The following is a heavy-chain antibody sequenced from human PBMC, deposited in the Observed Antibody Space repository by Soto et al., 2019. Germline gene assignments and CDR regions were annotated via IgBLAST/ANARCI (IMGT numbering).Heavy chain of an antibody. D-gene: IGHD6-19*01. CDR3: ARVAGSGWYDA. Sequence: QVQLQESGPGLVKPSQTLSLTCAVSGGYIVSGGYSWSWIRQPPGKGLEGIGTAYPRGSTYYDPSLKSRVTISLDQSRNQFSLDLNSVTAADTAVYYCARVAGSGWYDAGGQGTLVPASS. J-gene: IGHJ4*02. CDR2: AYPRGST. CDR1: GGYIVSGGYS. V-gene: IGHV4-30-2*01.